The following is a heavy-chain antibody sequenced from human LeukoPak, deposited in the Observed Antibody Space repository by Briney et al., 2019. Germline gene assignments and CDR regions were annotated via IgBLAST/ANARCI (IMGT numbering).Heavy chain of an antibody. V-gene: IGHV4-61*02. D-gene: IGHD5-18*01. CDR1: GGSISSGSYY. CDR3: ATRHRIGYGLVRYFDY. J-gene: IGHJ4*02. CDR2: IYTSGST. Sequence: EPSETLSLTCTVSGGSISSGSYYWSWIRQPAGKGLERIGRIYTSGSTNYNPSLKSRVTISVDTSKNQFSLRLSSVTAADTAVYYCATRHRIGYGLVRYFDYWGQGTLVTVSS.